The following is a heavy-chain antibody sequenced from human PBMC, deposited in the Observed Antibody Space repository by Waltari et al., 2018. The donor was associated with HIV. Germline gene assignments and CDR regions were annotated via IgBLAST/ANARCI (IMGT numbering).Heavy chain of an antibody. CDR3: TIPFTPDDADAFDI. CDR2: IKGKNDGGTA. D-gene: IGHD2-15*01. CDR1: GFTFTNAW. Sequence: EVQLVESGGGLVKPGGSLRLSCAASGFTFTNAWMNWVRQAPGKGLQWVGRIKGKNDGGTADFAAPVKGRFTISRDDSKNTLYLEMNSLKGEDTAVYYCTIPFTPDDADAFDIWGQGTMVSVSS. J-gene: IGHJ3*02. V-gene: IGHV3-15*01.